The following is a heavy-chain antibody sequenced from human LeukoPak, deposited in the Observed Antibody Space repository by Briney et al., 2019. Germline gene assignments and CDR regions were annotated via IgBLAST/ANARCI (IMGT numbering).Heavy chain of an antibody. CDR2: IRYDGRNK. CDR3: AKDGELHDFWSVYYKKYYYYMDV. D-gene: IGHD3-3*01. Sequence: GGSLRLSCAAPGFTFSSFGIHWVGQAPGKGLEWVAFIRYDGRNKYYADSVKGRFTISRDNPKNTLYLQMNSLRAEDTAVYYCAKDGELHDFWSVYYKKYYYYMDVWGKGTTVTVSS. CDR1: GFTFSSFG. V-gene: IGHV3-30*02. J-gene: IGHJ6*03.